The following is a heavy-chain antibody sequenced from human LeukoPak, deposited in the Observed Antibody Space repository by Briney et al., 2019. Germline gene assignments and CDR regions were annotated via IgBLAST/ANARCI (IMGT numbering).Heavy chain of an antibody. CDR2: IYYSGST. CDR1: GGSISSGGYY. D-gene: IGHD5-24*01. V-gene: IGHV4-31*03. J-gene: IGHJ3*02. Sequence: SETLSLTCTVSGGSISSGGYYWSWIRQHPGKGLEWLGYIYYSGSTYYNPSLKSRVTISVDTSKNQFSLNVSSVTATDTAVYYCARDRDVEMATIGAFDIWGQGTMVTASS. CDR3: ARDRDVEMATIGAFDI.